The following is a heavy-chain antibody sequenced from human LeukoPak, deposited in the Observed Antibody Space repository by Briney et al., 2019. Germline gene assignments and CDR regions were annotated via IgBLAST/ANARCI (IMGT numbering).Heavy chain of an antibody. D-gene: IGHD2-2*01. CDR2: IYSGGST. CDR1: GFTVSSNY. CDR3: AKEGVVPAAAGAFDI. J-gene: IGHJ3*02. Sequence: PGGSLRLSCAASGFTVSSNYMSWVRQAPGQGLEWVSVIYSGGSTYYADSVKGRFTISRDNSKNTLYLQMNSLRAEDTAVYYCAKEGVVPAAAGAFDIWGQGTMVTVSS. V-gene: IGHV3-66*01.